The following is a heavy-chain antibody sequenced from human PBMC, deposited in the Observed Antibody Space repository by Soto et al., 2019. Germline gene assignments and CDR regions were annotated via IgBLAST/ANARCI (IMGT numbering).Heavy chain of an antibody. CDR1: VFTFCICV. D-gene: IGHD3-22*01. CDR3: ERDKYYDSSTRPLDY. Sequence: PSGCMKISRAASVFTFCICVMHSVRKAPGTGLAWVAVIGYDGSNKYYADSVKGRFTISRDNSKNPLYLQMNSVRDEDMAVYYWERDKYYDSSTRPLDYWGQGSLV. J-gene: IGHJ4*02. V-gene: IGHV3-33*01. CDR2: IGYDGSNK.